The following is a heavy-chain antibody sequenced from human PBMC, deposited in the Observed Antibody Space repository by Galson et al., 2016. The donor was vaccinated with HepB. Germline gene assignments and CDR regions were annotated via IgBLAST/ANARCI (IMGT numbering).Heavy chain of an antibody. V-gene: IGHV3-21*01. CDR3: ARYYFYGMDV. CDR1: GFTFSVYT. Sequence: SLRLSCAASGFTFSVYTMNWVRQAPGKGPEWVSSINSKSDDIAYAGSVKGRFTISRENAKNSLYLQMSSLRVEDTAVYYCARYYFYGMDVWGRGTTVTV. J-gene: IGHJ6*02. CDR2: INSKSDDI.